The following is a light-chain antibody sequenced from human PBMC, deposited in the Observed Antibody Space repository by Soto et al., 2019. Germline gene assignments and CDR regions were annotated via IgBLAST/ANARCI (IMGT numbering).Light chain of an antibody. CDR2: KAS. CDR1: QSISTW. J-gene: IGKJ4*01. Sequence: DIQMTQSPSTLSASVGDRVTITCRASQSISTWLAWYQQKPGKAPKLLIYKASNLEGGVPSRFSGSGSGTDFTITISSLQPDEFATYYCQQYNTYPLTFGGGTTVEIK. CDR3: QQYNTYPLT. V-gene: IGKV1-5*03.